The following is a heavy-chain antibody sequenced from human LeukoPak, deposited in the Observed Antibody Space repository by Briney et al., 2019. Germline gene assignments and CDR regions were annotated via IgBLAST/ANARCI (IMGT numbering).Heavy chain of an antibody. CDR3: ARAVVNGFDP. J-gene: IGHJ5*02. Sequence: SETLSLTCAVYGGSFSGYYWSWIRQPPGKGLEWIGEINHSGSTNYNPSLKSRVTISVDTSKNQFSLKLSSATAADTAVYYCARAVVNGFDPWGQGTLVTVSS. V-gene: IGHV4-34*01. CDR1: GGSFSGYY. D-gene: IGHD2-8*02. CDR2: INHSGST.